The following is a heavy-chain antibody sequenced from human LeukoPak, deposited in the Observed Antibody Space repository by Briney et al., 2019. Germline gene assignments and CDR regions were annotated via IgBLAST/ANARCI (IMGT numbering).Heavy chain of an antibody. V-gene: IGHV3-23*01. CDR3: AKDLGRAVAADWFDP. Sequence: PGGSLRLSCAASGFTFSNYDMSWVRPAPGKGLEWVSSISDSGGSTYYADSVKGRFTISRDNSKNTLYLQMTNLRAADTAVYYCAKDLGRAVAADWFDPWDQGSLVTVSS. J-gene: IGHJ5*02. CDR1: GFTFSNYD. D-gene: IGHD6-19*01. CDR2: ISDSGGST.